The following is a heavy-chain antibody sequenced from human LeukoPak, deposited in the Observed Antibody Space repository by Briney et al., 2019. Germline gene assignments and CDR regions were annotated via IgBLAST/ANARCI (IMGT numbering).Heavy chain of an antibody. CDR3: AKDLSITIFGVVTSPIQH. J-gene: IGHJ1*01. CDR2: IRYDGSNK. D-gene: IGHD3-3*01. Sequence: GGSLRLSCAASGFTFSSYGMHWVRQAPGKGLEWVAFIRYDGSNKYYADSVKGRFTISRDNSKNTLYLQMNSLRAEDTAVYYCAKDLSITIFGVVTSPIQHWGQGTLDTVSS. V-gene: IGHV3-30*02. CDR1: GFTFSSYG.